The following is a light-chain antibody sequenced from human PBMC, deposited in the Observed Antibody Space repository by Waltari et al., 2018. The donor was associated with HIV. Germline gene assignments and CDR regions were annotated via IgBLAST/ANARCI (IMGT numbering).Light chain of an antibody. J-gene: IGKJ1*01. CDR2: TSL. V-gene: IGKV3-20*01. CDR1: QSISNNF. CDR3: HQYGTAPTT. Sequence: EIVLTQSPGTLSVSPGDRAILSCRATQSISNNFLAWFQQKPGQPPRLLIYTSLLRATGIPDRFSGSGAGTDFTLTINRLEPEDFAVYYCHQYGTAPTTFGQGTRVEI.